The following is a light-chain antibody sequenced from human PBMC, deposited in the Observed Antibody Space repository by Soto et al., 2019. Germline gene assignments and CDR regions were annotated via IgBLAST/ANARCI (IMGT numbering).Light chain of an antibody. Sequence: EIVLTQSPGTLALSLGDGATLSCRASQTGNRNYLAWYHQKPGQPPRLLLYGVSNRATGVPDRFSGGGSGTDFTLTNVRLETDDFGIYYCQQYIDSPRTFGQGTRVEVK. V-gene: IGKV3-20*01. CDR2: GVS. CDR1: QTGNRNY. CDR3: QQYIDSPRT. J-gene: IGKJ1*01.